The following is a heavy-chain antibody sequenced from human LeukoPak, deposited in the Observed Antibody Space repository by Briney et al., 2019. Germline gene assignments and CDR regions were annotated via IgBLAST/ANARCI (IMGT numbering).Heavy chain of an antibody. V-gene: IGHV1-2*02. CDR2: INPNSGGT. CDR1: GYTFTGYY. J-gene: IGHJ6*03. D-gene: IGHD3-16*01. CDR3: ARGGPHSYYYYYYMDV. Sequence: GASVKVSCKASGYTFTGYYMHWVRQAPGQGLEWMGWINPNSGGTNYAQKFQGRVTITADKSTSTAYMELSSLRSEDTAVYYCARGGPHSYYYYYYMDVWGKGTTVTISS.